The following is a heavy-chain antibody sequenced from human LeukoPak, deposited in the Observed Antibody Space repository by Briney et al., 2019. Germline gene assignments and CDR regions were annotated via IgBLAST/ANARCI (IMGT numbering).Heavy chain of an antibody. CDR1: GFTFSSYA. V-gene: IGHV3-23*01. Sequence: GGSLRLSCAASGFTFSSYAMSWVRQAPGKGLEWVSVISGSGGSTDYADSVKGRFTISRDNSKNTLHLQMNSLRAEDTAAYYCAKFAQRYCSGGSCHPFDYWGQGTLVTVSS. D-gene: IGHD2-15*01. CDR3: AKFAQRYCSGGSCHPFDY. J-gene: IGHJ4*02. CDR2: ISGSGGST.